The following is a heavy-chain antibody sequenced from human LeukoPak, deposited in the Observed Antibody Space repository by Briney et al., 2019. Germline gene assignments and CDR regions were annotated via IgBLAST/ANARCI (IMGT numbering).Heavy chain of an antibody. D-gene: IGHD5-18*01. Sequence: GGSLRLSCAASGFTFITSWMSWLRQAPGKGLEWVAHIKPDGSEKYYVDSMKGRFTISRDNAKNSLYLQMNSLRAEDTAVYYCARDLEVSADTAFDYWGQGTLVTVSS. J-gene: IGHJ4*02. CDR3: ARDLEVSADTAFDY. CDR1: GFTFITSW. V-gene: IGHV3-7*01. CDR2: IKPDGSEK.